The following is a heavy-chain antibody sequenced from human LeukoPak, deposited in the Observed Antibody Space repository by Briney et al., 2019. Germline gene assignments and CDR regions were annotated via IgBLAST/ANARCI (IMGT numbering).Heavy chain of an antibody. CDR3: ARQASIVVVTLDY. V-gene: IGHV3-30-3*01. Sequence: PGGSLRLSCAASGFTFSSYAMHWVRQAPGKGLEWVAVISYDGSNKYYADSVKGRFTISRDNSKNTLYLQMNSLRAEDTAVYYCARQASIVVVTLDYWGQGTLVTVSS. CDR2: ISYDGSNK. D-gene: IGHD2-21*02. CDR1: GFTFSSYA. J-gene: IGHJ4*02.